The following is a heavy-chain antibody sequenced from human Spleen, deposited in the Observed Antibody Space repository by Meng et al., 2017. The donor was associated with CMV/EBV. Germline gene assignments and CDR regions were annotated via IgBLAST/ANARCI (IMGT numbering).Heavy chain of an antibody. D-gene: IGHD5-18*01. J-gene: IGHJ2*01. CDR2: IYYSGST. CDR3: ARVGWRQWSFDL. Sequence: QVQLQESGPGLVKPSETLSLTWTVCCGSISSYYWSWIRQPPGKGLELIGHIYYSGSTSYNPSLKSRVTISVDTSNNQFSLKLSSVTAADTAVYYCARVGWRQWSFDLWGRGTLVTVSS. V-gene: IGHV4-30-4*01. CDR1: CGSISSYY.